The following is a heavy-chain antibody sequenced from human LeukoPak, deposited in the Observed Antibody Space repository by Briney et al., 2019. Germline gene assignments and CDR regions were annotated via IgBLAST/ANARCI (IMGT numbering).Heavy chain of an antibody. CDR1: GFTFDDYA. V-gene: IGHV3-9*01. D-gene: IGHD6-13*01. CDR3: AGIAAAGLGPRYYYMDV. J-gene: IGHJ6*03. CDR2: ISWNSGSI. Sequence: PGRSLRLSCAASGFTFDDYAMHWVRQAPGKGLEWVSGISWNSGSIGYADSVKGRFTISRDNAKNSLYLQMNSLRAEDTAVYYCAGIAAAGLGPRYYYMDVWGKGTTVTVSS.